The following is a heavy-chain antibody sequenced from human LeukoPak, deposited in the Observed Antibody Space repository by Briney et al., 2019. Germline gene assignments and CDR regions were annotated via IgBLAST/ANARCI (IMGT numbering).Heavy chain of an antibody. CDR1: GGSISSSSYF. CDR2: IYYSGST. V-gene: IGHV4-39*07. Sequence: PSETLSLTCTVSGGSISSSSYFWGWIRQPPGKGLEWIGSIYYSGSTYYNPSLKSRVTISVDTSKNQFSLKLNSVTAADTAVYYCARPVYSNSEYNWFDPWGQGTLVTVSS. CDR3: ARPVYSNSEYNWFDP. D-gene: IGHD4-11*01. J-gene: IGHJ5*02.